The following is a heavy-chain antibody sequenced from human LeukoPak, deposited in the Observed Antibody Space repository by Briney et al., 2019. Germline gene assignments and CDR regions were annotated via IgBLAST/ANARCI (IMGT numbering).Heavy chain of an antibody. J-gene: IGHJ4*02. CDR2: IKQDGSEK. D-gene: IGHD6-13*01. CDR1: GFTFSNYS. V-gene: IGHV3-7*03. CDR3: ARDSPSSSWYGGFDY. Sequence: GGSLRLSCAASGFTFSNYSMTWVRQAPGKGLEWVANIKQDGSEKYYVDSVKGRFTISRDNAKNSVYLQMNSLRAEDTAVYYCARDSPSSSWYGGFDYWGQGTLVTVSS.